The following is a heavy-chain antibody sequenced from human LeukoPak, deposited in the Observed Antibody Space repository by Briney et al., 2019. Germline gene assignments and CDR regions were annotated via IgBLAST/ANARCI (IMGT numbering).Heavy chain of an antibody. J-gene: IGHJ4*02. Sequence: GGSLRLSCAASGFTFSSYAMSWVRQAPGKGLEWVSTISSSGGSTSYADSVKGRFTISRDNSKNTLYLQMNSLRAEDTAVYYCAKDDRIQARRYSYNYWGQGTLVAVSS. V-gene: IGHV3-23*01. D-gene: IGHD5-18*01. CDR1: GFTFSSYA. CDR2: ISSSGGST. CDR3: AKDDRIQARRYSYNY.